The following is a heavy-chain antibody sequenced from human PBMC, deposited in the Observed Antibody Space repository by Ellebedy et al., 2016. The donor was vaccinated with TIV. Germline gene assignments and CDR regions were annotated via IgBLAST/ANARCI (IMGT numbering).Heavy chain of an antibody. J-gene: IGHJ4*02. D-gene: IGHD3-16*01. CDR1: GFTFSNYW. Sequence: GESLKISCAASGFTFSNYWMHWVRQAPGKGLVWVSRIYNDGSSTSYADSVEGRFTISREHPKNTVYLQMNSLRVEDTAVYYCVRDGSYDYGDYWGQGTVVTVSS. V-gene: IGHV3-74*01. CDR2: IYNDGSST. CDR3: VRDGSYDYGDY.